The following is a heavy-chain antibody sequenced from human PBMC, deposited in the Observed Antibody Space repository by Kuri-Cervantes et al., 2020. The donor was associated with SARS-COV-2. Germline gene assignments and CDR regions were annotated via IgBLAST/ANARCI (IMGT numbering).Heavy chain of an antibody. Sequence: SGPTLVKPTQTLTLTCTFSGFSLSTSGMCVSWIRQPPGKALEWLARIDWDDDKYYSTSLKTRLTISKDTSKNQVVLTMTNMDPVNTATYYCAHRQGRVLLGPYFDYWGQGTLVTVSS. CDR2: IDWDDDK. CDR1: GFSLSTSGMC. CDR3: AHRQGRVLLGPYFDY. V-gene: IGHV2-70*12. D-gene: IGHD3-10*01. J-gene: IGHJ4*02.